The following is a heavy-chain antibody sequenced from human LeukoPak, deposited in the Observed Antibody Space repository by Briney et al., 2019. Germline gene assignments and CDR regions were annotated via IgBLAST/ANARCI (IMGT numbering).Heavy chain of an antibody. V-gene: IGHV1-46*04. D-gene: IGHD6-19*01. CDR3: ARVVGQWLARYGEGVDY. Sequence: ASVKVSCKASGSTFSSHYMHWVRQAPGQGLEWMGIINPSANRTRCAQKLQGRVTMTRDTSISTAYMELSRLRSDDTAVYYCARVVGQWLARYGEGVDYWGQGTLVTVSS. CDR1: GSTFSSHY. CDR2: INPSANRT. J-gene: IGHJ4*02.